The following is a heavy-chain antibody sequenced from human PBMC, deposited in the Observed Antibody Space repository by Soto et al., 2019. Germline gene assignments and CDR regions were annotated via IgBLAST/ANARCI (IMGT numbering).Heavy chain of an antibody. CDR2: ISYDGSNK. Sequence: PGGSLRLACAASGFTFSSYGMHWVRQAPGKGLEWVAVISYDGSNKYYADSVKGRFTISRDNSKNTLYLQMNSLRAEDTAVYYCANQPSGSYLYYFAYWGQGTLVTVSS. D-gene: IGHD1-26*01. CDR3: ANQPSGSYLYYFAY. J-gene: IGHJ4*02. V-gene: IGHV3-30*18. CDR1: GFTFSSYG.